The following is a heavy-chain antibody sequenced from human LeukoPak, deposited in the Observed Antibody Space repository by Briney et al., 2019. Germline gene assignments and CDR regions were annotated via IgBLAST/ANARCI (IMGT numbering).Heavy chain of an antibody. V-gene: IGHV3-23*01. CDR1: GLTFSSYS. J-gene: IGHJ4*02. Sequence: PGGSLRLSCAASGLTFSSYSMSWVRQAPGKGLYWVSGISASVSSTYYADSVKGRFTISRNNSKNTLYLQMNSLRAEDTAVYYCAKDAAGPEYWGQGTLVTVSS. D-gene: IGHD6-13*01. CDR2: ISASVSST. CDR3: AKDAAGPEY.